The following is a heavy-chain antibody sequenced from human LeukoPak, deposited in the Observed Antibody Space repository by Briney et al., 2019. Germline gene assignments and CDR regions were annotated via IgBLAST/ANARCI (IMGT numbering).Heavy chain of an antibody. CDR1: GGSFSGDY. V-gene: IGHV4-34*01. J-gene: IGHJ6*02. CDR3: ARDEPVGYGMDV. D-gene: IGHD1-14*01. Sequence: SSETLSLTCAAYGGSFSGDYWSWIRQPPGKGLEWIGEINHSGSTNYNPSLKSRVTISVDTSKNQFSLKLSSVTAADTAVYYCARDEPVGYGMDVWGQGTTVTVSS. CDR2: INHSGST.